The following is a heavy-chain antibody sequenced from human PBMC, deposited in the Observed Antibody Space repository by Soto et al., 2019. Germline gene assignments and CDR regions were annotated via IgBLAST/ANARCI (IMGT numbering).Heavy chain of an antibody. Sequence: PGGSLSLSCAASGFTFSSYGMHWVRQAPGKGLEWVAVISYDGSNKYYADSVKGRFTISRDNSKNTLYLQMNSLRAEDTAVYYCAKAPPGSGSYYMIDYWGQGTLVTVSS. CDR2: ISYDGSNK. J-gene: IGHJ4*02. V-gene: IGHV3-30*18. CDR1: GFTFSSYG. D-gene: IGHD1-26*01. CDR3: AKAPPGSGSYYMIDY.